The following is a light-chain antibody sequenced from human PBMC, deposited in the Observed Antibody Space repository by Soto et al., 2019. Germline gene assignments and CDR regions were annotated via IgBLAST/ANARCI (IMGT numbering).Light chain of an antibody. J-gene: IGKJ5*01. CDR2: GAS. CDR1: QSVSSN. Sequence: ETVFTESPGTLSMTPRERATRSCRASQSVSSNLAWYQQKPGQAPSLLIYGASTRATGTPARFSGGGSGTEFTLTISSLQSGDFVVYYCQQYKSWPPITFAQRARLEI. CDR3: QQYKSWPPIT. V-gene: IGKV3-15*01.